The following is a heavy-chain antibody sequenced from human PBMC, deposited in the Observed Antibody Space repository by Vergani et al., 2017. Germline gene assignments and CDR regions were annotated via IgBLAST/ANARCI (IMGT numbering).Heavy chain of an antibody. CDR2: ISASAGST. CDR3: TKDLLVRWNSNFGGMDV. D-gene: IGHD1-7*01. Sequence: EVQLLESGGGLVQPGGSLRLSCAASGFTFSSYDMNWVRQAPGKGLGWVSSISASAGSTYYGDSVKGRFTISRDNSENTLYLQMNSLRAEDTAVYYCTKDLLVRWNSNFGGMDVWGQGTTVTVSS. V-gene: IGHV3-23*01. CDR1: GFTFSSYD. J-gene: IGHJ6*02.